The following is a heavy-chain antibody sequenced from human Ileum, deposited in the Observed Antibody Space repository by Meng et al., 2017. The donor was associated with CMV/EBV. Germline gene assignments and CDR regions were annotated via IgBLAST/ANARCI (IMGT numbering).Heavy chain of an antibody. CDR2: ISTQSVTT. V-gene: IGHV3-48*04. CDR1: GFTLSSYD. J-gene: IGHJ3*02. D-gene: IGHD3-16*02. Sequence: GGSLRLSCVASGFTLSSYDMHWVRQAPGKGLEWISHISTQSVTTVYADSVKGRFNISRDNAKNSLYLQMNSLRAEDTAVYYCARKGGNYREAFDMWGQGTMVTVSS. CDR3: ARKGGNYREAFDM.